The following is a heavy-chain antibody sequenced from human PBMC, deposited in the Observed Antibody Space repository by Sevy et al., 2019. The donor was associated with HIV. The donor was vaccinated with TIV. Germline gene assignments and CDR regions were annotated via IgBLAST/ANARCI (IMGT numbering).Heavy chain of an antibody. CDR1: GFTFSSYS. V-gene: IGHV3-48*02. CDR2: ISSSSSAI. D-gene: IGHD3-16*02. J-gene: IGHJ4*02. Sequence: GGSLRLSCAASGFTFSSYSMNWVRQAPGKGLEWLSNISSSSSAIYYADSVKGRFTISRDNAKNSLYLQMNSLRDEDTAVYFCARVQYYHYVWGSYRYDYWGQRTLVTVSS. CDR3: ARVQYYHYVWGSYRYDY.